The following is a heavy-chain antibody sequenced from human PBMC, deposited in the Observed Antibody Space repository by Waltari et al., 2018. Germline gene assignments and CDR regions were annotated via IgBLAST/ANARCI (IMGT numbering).Heavy chain of an antibody. Sequence: QVQLVQSGAEVKKPGSSVKVSCKASGGTFSSYAISWVRQAPGQGLEWMGRIIPILGIANYAQKFQGRVTITADKSTSTAYMELSSLRSEDTAVYYCARAPLYSSGWNWFDPWGQGTLVTVSS. CDR3: ARAPLYSSGWNWFDP. CDR1: GGTFSSYA. D-gene: IGHD6-19*01. V-gene: IGHV1-69*04. J-gene: IGHJ5*02. CDR2: IIPILGIA.